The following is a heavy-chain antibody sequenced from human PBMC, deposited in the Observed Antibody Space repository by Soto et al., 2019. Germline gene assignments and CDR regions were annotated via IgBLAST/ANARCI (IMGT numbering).Heavy chain of an antibody. CDR2: ISSSGSTI. V-gene: IGHV3-48*03. J-gene: IGHJ4*02. Sequence: QPGGSLRLSCAASGFTFSSYEMNWVRQAPGKGLEWVLYISSSGSTIYYADSVKGRFTISRDNAKNSLYLQMNSLRAEDTAVYYCARDSSSSYYWGQGTLVTVSS. D-gene: IGHD6-13*01. CDR1: GFTFSSYE. CDR3: ARDSSSSYY.